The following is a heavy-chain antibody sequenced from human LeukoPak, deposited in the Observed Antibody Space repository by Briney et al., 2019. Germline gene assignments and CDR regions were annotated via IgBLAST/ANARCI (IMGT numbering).Heavy chain of an antibody. CDR3: ARAAAATPYFDY. Sequence: GGSLRLSCAASGFTVSSNYMSWVRQAPGEGLEWVSVIYSGGSTYYADSVKGRFTISRDNSKNTLYLQMNSLRAEDTAVYYCARAAAATPYFDYWGQGTLVTVSS. V-gene: IGHV3-53*01. D-gene: IGHD2-2*02. CDR1: GFTVSSNY. CDR2: IYSGGST. J-gene: IGHJ4*02.